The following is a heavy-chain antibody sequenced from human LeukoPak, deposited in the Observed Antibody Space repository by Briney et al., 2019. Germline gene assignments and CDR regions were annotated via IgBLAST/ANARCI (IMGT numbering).Heavy chain of an antibody. V-gene: IGHV4-39*07. D-gene: IGHD6-6*01. J-gene: IGHJ4*02. CDR3: ARDRMIAARPIY. CDR2: IYYSGST. CDR1: GGSISSSSYY. Sequence: SETLSLTCTVSGGSISSSSYYWGWIRQPPGKGLEWIGSIYYSGSTYYNPSLKSRVTISVDTSENQFSLKLSSVTAADTAVYYCARDRMIAARPIYWGQGTLVTVSS.